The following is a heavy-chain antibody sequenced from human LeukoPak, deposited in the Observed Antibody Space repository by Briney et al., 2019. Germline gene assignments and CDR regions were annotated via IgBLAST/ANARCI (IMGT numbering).Heavy chain of an antibody. V-gene: IGHV3-48*02. Sequence: PGGSLRLSCAASGFTFSSYSMNWVRQAPGKGLEWVSYISSSSSTIYYADSVKGRFTISRDNAKNSLYLQMNSLRDEDTAVYYCARDRRYDFWSGYSDAFDIWGQGTMVTVSS. CDR2: ISSSSSTI. CDR1: GFTFSSYS. D-gene: IGHD3-3*01. CDR3: ARDRRYDFWSGYSDAFDI. J-gene: IGHJ3*02.